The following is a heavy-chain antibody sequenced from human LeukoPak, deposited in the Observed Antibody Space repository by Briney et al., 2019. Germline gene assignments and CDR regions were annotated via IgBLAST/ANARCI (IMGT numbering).Heavy chain of an antibody. Sequence: SETLSLTXTVSGGSISSSSYYWGWIRQPPGKGLEWIGTIYYSGTTYYNPSLKSRVAISADTSKNHFSLKLSSVTAADTAVYYCARLDSSSSDYWGQGILVTVSS. D-gene: IGHD6-6*01. CDR3: ARLDSSSSDY. J-gene: IGHJ4*02. CDR2: IYYSGTT. V-gene: IGHV4-39*02. CDR1: GGSISSSSYY.